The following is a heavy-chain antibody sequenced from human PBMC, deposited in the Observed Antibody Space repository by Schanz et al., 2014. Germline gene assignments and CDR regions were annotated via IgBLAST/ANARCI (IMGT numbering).Heavy chain of an antibody. CDR2: INPNSGTT. CDR3: ARSGSSNWYFFDY. CDR1: GYSFTPFP. J-gene: IGHJ4*02. V-gene: IGHV1-3*01. D-gene: IGHD6-13*01. Sequence: QVQLVQSWAEVKGPGASVKVSCKASGYSFTPFPIHWVRQAPGQRLEWMGWINPNSGTTNYAQKFQGRVTITRDTLASTAYMEVSSLRSEDTAVYYCARSGSSNWYFFDYWGQGTLVTVSS.